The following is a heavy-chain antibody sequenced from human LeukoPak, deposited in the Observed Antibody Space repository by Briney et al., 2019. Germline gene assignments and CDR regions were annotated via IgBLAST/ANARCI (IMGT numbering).Heavy chain of an antibody. Sequence: GSLRLSCVASGFTVSSNYMSWVRQAPGKGLEWVANIKQDGSDKYYVDSVKGRFTISRDNAKNSLYLQMNSLRAEDTAVYYCARDPYDSSWGLCYFDYWGQGNLVTVSS. CDR2: IKQDGSDK. J-gene: IGHJ4*02. CDR1: GFTVSSNY. CDR3: ARDPYDSSWGLCYFDY. V-gene: IGHV3-7*04. D-gene: IGHD3-22*01.